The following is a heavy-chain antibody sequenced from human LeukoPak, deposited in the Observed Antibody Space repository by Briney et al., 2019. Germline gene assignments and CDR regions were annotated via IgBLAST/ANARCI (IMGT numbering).Heavy chain of an antibody. Sequence: ASVKVSCKASGYTFTSYGISWVRQAPGQGLEWMGWISAYNGNTNYAQKLQGRVTTTTDTSTSTAYMELRSLRSDDTAVYYCARDPILRFSTTNWFDPWGQGTLVTVSS. CDR3: ARDPILRFSTTNWFDP. CDR1: GYTFTSYG. J-gene: IGHJ5*02. CDR2: ISAYNGNT. V-gene: IGHV1-18*01. D-gene: IGHD3-3*01.